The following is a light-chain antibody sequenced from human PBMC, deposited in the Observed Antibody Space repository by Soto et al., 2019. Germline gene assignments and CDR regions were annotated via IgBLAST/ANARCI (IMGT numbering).Light chain of an antibody. Sequence: SYELTQPPSVSVSPGQTASITCSGEKLGDKYACWYQQKPGQSPVLVIYQDSKRPSGIPARFSGSNSGNTATLTICGTQAMDEADYYCQAWDSGFYVFGTGTKLTVL. J-gene: IGLJ1*01. CDR3: QAWDSGFYV. V-gene: IGLV3-1*01. CDR2: QDS. CDR1: KLGDKY.